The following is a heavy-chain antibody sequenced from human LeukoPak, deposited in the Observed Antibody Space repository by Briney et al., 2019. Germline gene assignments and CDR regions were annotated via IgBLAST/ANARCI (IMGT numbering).Heavy chain of an antibody. Sequence: PSETLSLTCTVSGGSTGSDYWSWIRQPPGKGLEWIAYVYYSGVTSYNPSLKSRVAISIDTSKNQFSLNLSSVTAADTAVYYCARLSLHCSGGSCYRGAFDSWGQGTLITVSS. J-gene: IGHJ4*02. D-gene: IGHD2-15*01. CDR1: GGSTGSDY. V-gene: IGHV4-59*08. CDR3: ARLSLHCSGGSCYRGAFDS. CDR2: VYYSGVT.